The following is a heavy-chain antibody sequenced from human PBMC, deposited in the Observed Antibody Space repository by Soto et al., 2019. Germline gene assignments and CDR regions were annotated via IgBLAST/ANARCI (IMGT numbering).Heavy chain of an antibody. CDR2: ISSSSSYI. D-gene: IGHD3-16*01. V-gene: IGHV3-21*01. CDR3: ARAQYYDYVWGSRPSDYYGMDV. CDR1: GFTFSSYS. J-gene: IGHJ6*02. Sequence: PGGSLRLSCAASGFTFSSYSMNWVRQALGKGLEWVSSISSSSSYIYYADSVKGRFTISRDNAKNSLYLQMNSLRAEDTAVYYCARAQYYDYVWGSRPSDYYGMDVWGQGTTVTVSS.